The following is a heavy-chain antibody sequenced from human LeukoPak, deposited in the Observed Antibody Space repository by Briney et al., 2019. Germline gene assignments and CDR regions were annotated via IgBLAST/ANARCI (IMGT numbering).Heavy chain of an antibody. CDR3: ARDGRFIVADYYYGMDV. V-gene: IGHV1-3*04. CDR1: GYTFVNYA. D-gene: IGHD1-26*01. Sequence: GASVKVSCKASGYTFVNYAMHWVRQAPGQSLEWMGWINTANGNTKYSQKFQGRVTITRDTSASTAYMELSSLRSEDTAAYYCARDGRFIVADYYYGMDVWGQGTTVTVSS. J-gene: IGHJ6*02. CDR2: INTANGNT.